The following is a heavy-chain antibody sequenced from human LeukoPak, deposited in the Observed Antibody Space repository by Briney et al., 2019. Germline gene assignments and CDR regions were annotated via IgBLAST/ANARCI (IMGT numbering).Heavy chain of an antibody. CDR2: IYYSGST. V-gene: IGHV4-59*01. Sequence: SETLSLTCTVPGGSISSYYWSWIRQPPGKGLEWIGYIYYSGSTNYNPSLKSRVTISVDTSKNQFSLKLSSVTAADTAVYYCARVVRAAAGKGAFDYWGQGTLVTVSS. J-gene: IGHJ4*02. CDR3: ARVVRAAAGKGAFDY. CDR1: GGSISSYY. D-gene: IGHD6-13*01.